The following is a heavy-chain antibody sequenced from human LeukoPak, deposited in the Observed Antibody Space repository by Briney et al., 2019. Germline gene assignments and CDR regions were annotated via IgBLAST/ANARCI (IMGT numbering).Heavy chain of an antibody. V-gene: IGHV4-34*01. CDR1: GGSFSGYY. J-gene: IGHJ6*04. Sequence: KSSETLSLTCAVYGGSFSGYYWSWIRQPPGKGLEWIGEISHSGSTNYNPSLKSRVTISVDTSKNQFSLKLSSVTAADTAVYYCARRLRVMVRGVTPLDVWGKGTTVTISS. CDR2: ISHSGST. CDR3: ARRLRVMVRGVTPLDV. D-gene: IGHD3-10*01.